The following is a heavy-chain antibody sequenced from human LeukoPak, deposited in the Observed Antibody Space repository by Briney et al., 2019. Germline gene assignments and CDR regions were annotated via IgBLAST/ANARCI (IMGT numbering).Heavy chain of an antibody. Sequence: GGSLRLSCAAPGFTFDNFAMNWVRQPPGKGLEWVSGLNWSGDRVGYADSVKGRFTISRDNAKNSLFLEMSDLRPEDTAFYYCARGSLSLATAPFNFWGQGTPVTVSS. V-gene: IGHV3-9*01. CDR2: LNWSGDRV. CDR3: ARGSLSLATAPFNF. D-gene: IGHD1-1*01. CDR1: GFTFDNFA. J-gene: IGHJ4*02.